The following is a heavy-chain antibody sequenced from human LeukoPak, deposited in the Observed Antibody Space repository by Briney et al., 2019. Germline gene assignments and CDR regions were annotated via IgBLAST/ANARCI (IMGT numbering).Heavy chain of an antibody. CDR2: ISSSSSYI. D-gene: IGHD2-15*01. CDR3: AKRGYCSGGSCYSASQH. Sequence: SGGSLRLSCAASGFTFSSYSMNWVRQAPGKGLEWVSSISSSSSYIYYADSVKGRFTISRDNAKNSLYLQMNSLRAEDTAVYYCAKRGYCSGGSCYSASQHWGQGTLVTVSP. V-gene: IGHV3-21*01. J-gene: IGHJ1*01. CDR1: GFTFSSYS.